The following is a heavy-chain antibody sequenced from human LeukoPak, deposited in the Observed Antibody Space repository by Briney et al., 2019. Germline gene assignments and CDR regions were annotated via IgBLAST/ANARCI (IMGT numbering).Heavy chain of an antibody. CDR3: ARGTQTYYYGSGSSLGFDY. J-gene: IGHJ4*02. CDR2: IYHSGST. CDR1: GGSISSGGYS. Sequence: PSETLSLTCAVSGGSISSGGYSWSWIRQPPGKGLEWIGYIYHSGSTNYNPSLKSRVTISVDTSKNQFSLKLSSVTAADTAVYYCARGTQTYYYGSGSSLGFDYWGQGTLVTVSS. V-gene: IGHV4-30-2*01. D-gene: IGHD3-10*01.